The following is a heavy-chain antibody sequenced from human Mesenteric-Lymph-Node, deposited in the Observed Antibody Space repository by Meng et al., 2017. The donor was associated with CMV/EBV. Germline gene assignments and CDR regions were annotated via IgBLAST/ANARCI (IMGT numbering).Heavy chain of an antibody. V-gene: IGHV3-23*03. D-gene: IGHD3-10*01. Sequence: SCASSAFSFSPFPMAWVRQAPGNVLEWVSVIYSCAGATYYAASVKGRFTVSRDHSKNTLYLQMNSLRVEDTAVYYCVKGAIGGDYWGQGTLVTVSS. CDR1: AFSFSPFP. J-gene: IGHJ4*02. CDR2: IYSCAGAT. CDR3: VKGAIGGDY.